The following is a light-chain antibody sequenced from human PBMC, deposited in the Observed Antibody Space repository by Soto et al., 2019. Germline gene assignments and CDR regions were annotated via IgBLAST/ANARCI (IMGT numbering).Light chain of an antibody. J-gene: IGLJ1*01. Sequence: QSALTQPASVSGSPGQSITISCTGTSSDVGGHDYVSWYQHHTGKAPKLMIYDVSNRPSGVSNRFSGSKSGNTASLTIFGLQAEDEADYYCSSFTTSCTDVFGTGTKVTVL. CDR3: SSFTTSCTDV. CDR1: SSDVGGHDY. CDR2: DVS. V-gene: IGLV2-14*03.